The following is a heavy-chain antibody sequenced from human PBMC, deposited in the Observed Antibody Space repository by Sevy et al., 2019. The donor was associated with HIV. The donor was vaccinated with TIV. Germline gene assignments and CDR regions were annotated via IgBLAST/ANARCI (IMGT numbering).Heavy chain of an antibody. J-gene: IGHJ4*02. CDR1: GFTFSVYT. D-gene: IGHD2-8*01. Sequence: GGSLRLSCTASGFTFSVYTMTWVRQAPGKGLEWVSTICFGGGTIHYADSVMGRFTISRDNSKNTLYLQMNSLRVDDTAVYYCVREVCTKPHDYWGQGTLVTVSS. CDR2: ICFGGGTI. CDR3: VREVCTKPHDY. V-gene: IGHV3-23*01.